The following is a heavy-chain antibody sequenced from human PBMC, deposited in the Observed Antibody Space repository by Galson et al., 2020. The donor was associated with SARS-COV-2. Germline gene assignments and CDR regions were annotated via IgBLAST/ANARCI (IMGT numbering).Heavy chain of an antibody. V-gene: IGHV3-23*01. CDR1: GFTFSSYA. CDR2: ISGSGGST. CDR3: AKYSRADETGVGNYYYYYGMDV. Sequence: GGSLRLSCAASGFTFSSYAMSWVRQAPGKGLEWVSAISGSGGSTYYADSVKGRFTISRDNSKNTLYLQMNSLRAEDTAVYYCAKYSRADETGVGNYYYYYGMDVWGQGTTVTVSS. J-gene: IGHJ6*02. D-gene: IGHD3-22*01.